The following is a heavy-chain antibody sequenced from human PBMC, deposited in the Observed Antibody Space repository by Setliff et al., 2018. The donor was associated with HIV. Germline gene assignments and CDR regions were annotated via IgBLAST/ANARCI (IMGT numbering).Heavy chain of an antibody. J-gene: IGHJ4*02. CDR3: ARGLNYYGSGSYYPLGY. D-gene: IGHD3-10*01. CDR1: GFTFSSYW. CDR2: IKQDGSEK. Sequence: GGSLRLSCAASGFTFSSYWMSWVRQAPGKGLEWVANIKQDGSEKYYVDSVKGRFTISRDNAKNSLYLQMNSLRAEDTAVYYCARGLNYYGSGSYYPLGYWGQGTLVTVSS. V-gene: IGHV3-7*05.